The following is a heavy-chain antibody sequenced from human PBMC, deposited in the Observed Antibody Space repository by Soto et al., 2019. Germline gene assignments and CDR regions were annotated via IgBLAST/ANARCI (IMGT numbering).Heavy chain of an antibody. CDR3: TPRVAIGDYYPGYFQH. D-gene: IGHD3-22*01. Sequence: PGGSLRLSCAASGFTLSNAWMGWVRQAPGKGLEWVGRIKNKADGGTTDYAAPVKGRFSISRDDSKDTLYLQMNSLQIEDTAVYYCTPRVAIGDYYPGYFQHWGQGALVTVSS. CDR1: GFTLSNAW. V-gene: IGHV3-15*01. J-gene: IGHJ1*01. CDR2: IKNKADGGTT.